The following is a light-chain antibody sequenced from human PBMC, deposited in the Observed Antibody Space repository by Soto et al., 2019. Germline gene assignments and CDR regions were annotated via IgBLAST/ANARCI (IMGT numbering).Light chain of an antibody. CDR1: SSNIGSNY. Sequence: QSVLTQPPSVSGTPGQRVTISCSGNSSNIGSNYVYWYQQVPGTAPKLLIYRSNQRRSGVPDRFSGSKSGTAASLAISGLRPEDEADYYCAAWEDSLSGYWVFGGGTKVTVL. CDR3: AAWEDSLSGYWV. CDR2: RSN. V-gene: IGLV1-47*01. J-gene: IGLJ3*02.